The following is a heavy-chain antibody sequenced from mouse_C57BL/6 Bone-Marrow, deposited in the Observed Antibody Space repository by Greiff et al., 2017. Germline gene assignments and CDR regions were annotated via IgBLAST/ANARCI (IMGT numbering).Heavy chain of an antibody. CDR1: GFNIKDDY. CDR2: SDPENGDT. D-gene: IGHD3-2*02. Sequence: EVQLQQSGAELVRPGASVKLSCTASGFNIKDDYMHWVKQRPEQGLEWIGWSDPENGDTEYASKFQGKATITADTSSNTAYLQLSSLTSEDTAVYYCTAIDSSGFAWFAYWGQGTLVTVSA. V-gene: IGHV14-4*01. J-gene: IGHJ3*01. CDR3: TAIDSSGFAWFAY.